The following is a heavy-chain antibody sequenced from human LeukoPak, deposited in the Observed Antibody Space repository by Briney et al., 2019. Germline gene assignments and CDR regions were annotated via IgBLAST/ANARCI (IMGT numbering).Heavy chain of an antibody. V-gene: IGHV4-59*01. CDR3: ARGLLPFDY. D-gene: IGHD2-21*01. CDR1: GGSISSYY. CDR2: IYYSGST. Sequence: SETLSLTCTVSGGSISSYYWSWIRQPPGKGPEWIGYIYYSGSTNYNPSLKSRVTISVDTSKNQFSLKLSSVTAADTAVYYCARGLLPFDYWGQGTLVTVSS. J-gene: IGHJ4*02.